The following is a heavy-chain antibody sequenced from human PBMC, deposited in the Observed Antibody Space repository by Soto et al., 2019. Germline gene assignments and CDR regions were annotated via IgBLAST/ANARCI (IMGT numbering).Heavy chain of an antibody. Sequence: GGSLRLSCETSEFTFSSYWMTWVRRPPGKGLEWVANIDGEGGEKNYADSVKGRFTISRDNSKNTLYLQMNSLRAEDTAVYYCAKSLEYSSSWYDYWGQGTLVTVSS. CDR1: EFTFSSYW. D-gene: IGHD6-13*01. J-gene: IGHJ4*02. V-gene: IGHV3-7*05. CDR2: IDGEGGEK. CDR3: AKSLEYSSSWYDY.